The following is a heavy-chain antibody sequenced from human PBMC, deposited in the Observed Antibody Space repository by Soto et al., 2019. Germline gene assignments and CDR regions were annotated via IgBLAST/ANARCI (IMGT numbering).Heavy chain of an antibody. CDR2: INSDGSST. CDR3: ARDGPLGYCSGGSCYYYYFDY. J-gene: IGHJ4*02. V-gene: IGHV3-74*01. Sequence: GGSLRLSCAASGFTFSSYWMHWVRQAPGKGLVWVSRINSDGSSTSYADSVKGRFTISRDNAKNTLYLQMNSLRAEDTAVYYCARDGPLGYCSGGSCYYYYFDYWGQGTLVTVSS. CDR1: GFTFSSYW. D-gene: IGHD2-15*01.